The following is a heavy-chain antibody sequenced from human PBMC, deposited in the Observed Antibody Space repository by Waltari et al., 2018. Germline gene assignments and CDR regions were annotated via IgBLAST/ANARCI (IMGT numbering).Heavy chain of an antibody. Sequence: EVQLVESGGGLVQPGGSLRLSCAASGFTFSSYWMSWGRQAPGKGLEWVANIKQDGSEKYYVDSVKGRFTISRDNAKNSLYLQMNSLRAEDTAVYYCARDGYGDYAAFDIWGQGTMVTVSS. J-gene: IGHJ3*02. CDR3: ARDGYGDYAAFDI. CDR2: IKQDGSEK. V-gene: IGHV3-7*01. D-gene: IGHD4-17*01. CDR1: GFTFSSYW.